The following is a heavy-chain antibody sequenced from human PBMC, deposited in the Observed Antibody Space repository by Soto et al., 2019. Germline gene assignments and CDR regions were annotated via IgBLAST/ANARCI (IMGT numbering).Heavy chain of an antibody. J-gene: IGHJ3*02. CDR1: GGTFSSYA. CDR2: IIPIFGTA. CDR3: ARDTGYCSSTSCYPGAFDI. D-gene: IGHD2-2*01. Sequence: SVKVSCKASGGTFSSYAISWVRQAPGQGLEWMGGIIPIFGTANYAQKFQGRVTITADESTGTAYMELSSLRSEDTAVYYCARDTGYCSSTSCYPGAFDIWGQGTMVTVS. V-gene: IGHV1-69*13.